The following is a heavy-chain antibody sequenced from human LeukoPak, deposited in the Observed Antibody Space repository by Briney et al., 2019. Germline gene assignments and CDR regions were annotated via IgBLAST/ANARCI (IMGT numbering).Heavy chain of an antibody. Sequence: SETLSLTCTVSGDSISSTFSYRGWIRQPPGKGLAWIGTVSYSGSASYNPSLKSRVTISVDTSKNQFFLKLSSVTAADTAVYYCARLSGTSTRRWFDPWGQGTLVTVSS. CDR3: ARLSGTSTRRWFDP. V-gene: IGHV4-39*01. CDR2: VSYSGSA. D-gene: IGHD3-10*01. CDR1: GDSISSTFSY. J-gene: IGHJ5*02.